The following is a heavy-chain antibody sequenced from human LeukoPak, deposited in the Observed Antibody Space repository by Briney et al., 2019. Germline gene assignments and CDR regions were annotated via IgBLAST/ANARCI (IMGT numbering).Heavy chain of an antibody. Sequence: GRSLSLSCAASGVTFSNFPMHWVRQAPGKGLEWVALISSDGSKKYYTDSLKGRLTISRANSNTTMYLQMNSLRAEDTAGYCCARGGGVVVAASYYYGMDVWGQGATVTVSS. CDR3: ARGGGVVVAASYYYGMDV. J-gene: IGHJ6*02. CDR2: ISSDGSKK. V-gene: IGHV3-30*04. CDR1: GVTFSNFP. D-gene: IGHD2-15*01.